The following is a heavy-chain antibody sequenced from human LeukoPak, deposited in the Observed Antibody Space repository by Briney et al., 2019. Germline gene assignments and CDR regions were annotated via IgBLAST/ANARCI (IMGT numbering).Heavy chain of an antibody. V-gene: IGHV4-59*01. Sequence: KPSETLSLTCIVSGDSISSYYWSWIRQPPGKGLEWIGWIYSSGSTKYNPSLKSRVTVSVDTSKNQFSLKLSSVTAADTAVYYCARVQRPLDGADSWGQGTLVTVSS. J-gene: IGHJ4*02. CDR2: IYSSGST. CDR3: ARVQRPLDGADS. D-gene: IGHD1-1*01. CDR1: GDSISSYY.